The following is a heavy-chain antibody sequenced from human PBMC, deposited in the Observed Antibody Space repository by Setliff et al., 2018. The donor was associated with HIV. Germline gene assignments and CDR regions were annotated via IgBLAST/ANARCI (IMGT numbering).Heavy chain of an antibody. CDR3: ARDRTAGYHYDYGY. CDR2: VNPSGGST. CDR1: GYTFTSYY. V-gene: IGHV1-46*01. D-gene: IGHD3-16*01. J-gene: IGHJ4*02. Sequence: GGLVKVSCKASGYTFTSYYMHWVRQAPGQGLEWLGMVNPSGGSTAYAQKFQGRVTMTRDTSTNTVYMDLSGLRSDDTAVYYCARDRTAGYHYDYGYWGQGTLVTVSS.